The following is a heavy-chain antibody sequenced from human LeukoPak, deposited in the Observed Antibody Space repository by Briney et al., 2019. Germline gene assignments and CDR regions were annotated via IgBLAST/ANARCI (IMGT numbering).Heavy chain of an antibody. V-gene: IGHV1-69*01. D-gene: IGHD3-3*01. CDR2: IIPIFGTA. Sequence: SVKVSCKASGDTFSSYAISWVRQAPGQGLEWMGGIIPIFGTANYAQRFQGRVTITADESTSTAYMELSSLRSEDTAVYYCARGAQRFLEWDNWFDPWGQGTLVTVSS. J-gene: IGHJ5*02. CDR1: GDTFSSYA. CDR3: ARGAQRFLEWDNWFDP.